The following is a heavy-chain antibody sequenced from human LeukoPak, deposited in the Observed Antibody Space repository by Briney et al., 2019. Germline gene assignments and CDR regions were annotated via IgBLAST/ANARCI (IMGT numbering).Heavy chain of an antibody. J-gene: IGHJ5*02. Sequence: ASVKVSCKASGYTFTSYDINWVRQAPGQGLEWMGWISAYNGNTNYVQKLQGRVTMTTDTSTSTAYMELRSLRSDDTAVYYCARTDSLTMSWFDPWGQGTLVTVSS. CDR2: ISAYNGNT. D-gene: IGHD3-10*02. CDR3: ARTDSLTMSWFDP. CDR1: GYTFTSYD. V-gene: IGHV1-18*01.